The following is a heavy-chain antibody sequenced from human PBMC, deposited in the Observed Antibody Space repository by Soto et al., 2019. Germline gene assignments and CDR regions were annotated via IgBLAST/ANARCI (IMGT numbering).Heavy chain of an antibody. J-gene: IGHJ6*02. Sequence: QVQLQQSGPRLVKPSETLSLTCTVSSGPDRSHNWGWIRQPPGRGLEWIGYVYYTGDTAYNPSLRGRVTIXAXPXXNDISLTLNSVTAADTAVYYCVRQGLDYLHGLVDVWGQGTTVSVSS. CDR2: VYYTGDT. CDR3: VRQGLDYLHGLVDV. CDR1: SGPDRSHN. V-gene: IGHV4-59*08. D-gene: IGHD4-17*01.